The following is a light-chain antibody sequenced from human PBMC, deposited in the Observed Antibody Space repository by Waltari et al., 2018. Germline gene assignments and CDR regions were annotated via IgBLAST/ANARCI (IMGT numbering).Light chain of an antibody. Sequence: SCRASQGVSSYLAWYQQRPGQAPRLLSYSAANRATGIPARFSGSGSGTDFTLTISSLEPEDFAVYYCQQRSDWPRTFGQGTKVEIK. CDR2: SAA. V-gene: IGKV3-11*01. CDR3: QQRSDWPRT. J-gene: IGKJ1*01. CDR1: QGVSSY.